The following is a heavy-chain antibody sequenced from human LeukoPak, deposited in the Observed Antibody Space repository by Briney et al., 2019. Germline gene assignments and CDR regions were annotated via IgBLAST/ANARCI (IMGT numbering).Heavy chain of an antibody. V-gene: IGHV3-66*03. D-gene: IGHD3-22*01. J-gene: IGHJ4*02. CDR2: IYSCGST. Sequence: GGSLRLSCAASGFTVSSNYMSWVRQAPGKGLEWVSVIYSCGSTYYADSVKGRFTISRDNSKNTLYLQMNSLRAEDTAVYYCARDMDSSGYYTHWGQGTLSPSPQ. CDR1: GFTVSSNY. CDR3: ARDMDSSGYYTH.